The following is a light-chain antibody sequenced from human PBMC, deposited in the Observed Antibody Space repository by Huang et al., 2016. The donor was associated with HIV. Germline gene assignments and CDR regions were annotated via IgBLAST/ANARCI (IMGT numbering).Light chain of an antibody. CDR3: QQYYHNPLT. CDR2: WAS. V-gene: IGKV4-1*01. Sequence: DIVMTQSPDSLTVSLGERATINCRSSQSLFFSSNKRSYLAWYQKKPGQPPKLVISWASARESGVPDRLSGSGSETHFNLTINSLQAEDVAVYYCQQYYHNPLTFGGGTKVEI. J-gene: IGKJ4*01. CDR1: QSLFFSSNKRSY.